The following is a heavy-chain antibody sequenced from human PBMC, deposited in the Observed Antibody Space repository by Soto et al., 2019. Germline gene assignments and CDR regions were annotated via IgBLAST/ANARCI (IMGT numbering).Heavy chain of an antibody. CDR2: IYSSGST. V-gene: IGHV4-31*03. CDR3: ARSVSP. Sequence: QVQLQESGPGLVKPSQTLSLTCTVSGGSISIGGYYWNWIRQHPGKGLEWTGYIYSSGSTYYNPSLKSRATISVDTSKTQFPLKLSSVTAADTAVYYCARSVSPWGQGTLVTVSS. J-gene: IGHJ5*02. CDR1: GGSISIGGYY.